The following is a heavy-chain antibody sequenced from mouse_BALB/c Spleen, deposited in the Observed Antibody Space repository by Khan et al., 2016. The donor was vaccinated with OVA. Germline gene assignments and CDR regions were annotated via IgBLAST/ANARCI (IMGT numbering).Heavy chain of an antibody. CDR1: GYTFTSYV. Sequence: VQLKQSGPELVKPGASVKMSCKASGYTFTSYVMHWVKQKPGLGLEWIGYIYPFNDDTKYNEKFKGKATLTSDKSSSTAYMELSSLTSEDSAVYYCAPVGNYYVSFAYWGQGTLVTVPA. CDR2: IYPFNDDT. J-gene: IGHJ3*01. D-gene: IGHD1-1*01. CDR3: APVGNYYVSFAY. V-gene: IGHV1S136*01.